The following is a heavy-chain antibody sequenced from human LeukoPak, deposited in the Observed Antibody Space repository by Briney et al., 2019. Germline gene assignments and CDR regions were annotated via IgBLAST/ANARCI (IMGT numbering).Heavy chain of an antibody. CDR2: INPNSGAT. J-gene: IGHJ5*02. V-gene: IGHV1-2*06. Sequence: ASVKVSCKASGHTFTGYYMHWVRQAPGQGLEWMGRINPNSGATNYAQKFQDRVTMTRDTSINTAYMELSRLRYDDTAVYYCARVAERYCSGGSCYGNWFDPWGQGTLVTVSS. CDR1: GHTFTGYY. CDR3: ARVAERYCSGGSCYGNWFDP. D-gene: IGHD2-15*01.